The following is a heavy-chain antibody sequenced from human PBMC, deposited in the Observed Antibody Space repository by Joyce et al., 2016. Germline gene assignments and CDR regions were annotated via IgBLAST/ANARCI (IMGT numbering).Heavy chain of an antibody. Sequence: EVQVAEYGGGLVKPGGSLRLSCAASGFTFNVAWMTWVRQAPGKGLEWVGRIKSNTRGETTEYAAPVKGRCTISRDDSKNTVSLQMNGLRTEDTAVYFCAADVAEVGFGELDHWGQGTLVTVSS. J-gene: IGHJ4*02. CDR1: GFTFNVAW. CDR2: IKSNTRGETT. V-gene: IGHV3-15*01. D-gene: IGHD3-10*01. CDR3: AADVAEVGFGELDH.